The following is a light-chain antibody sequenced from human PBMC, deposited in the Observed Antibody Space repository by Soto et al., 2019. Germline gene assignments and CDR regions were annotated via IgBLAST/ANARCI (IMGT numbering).Light chain of an antibody. J-gene: IGLJ1*01. Sequence: QSALTQPASVSGSPGQSITISCTGTSSDVGSYNLVSWYQQHPGKAPKVMIYEGSKRPSGVSNRFSGSKSGNTASPTISGLQAEDEADYYCCSYAGSGTPYVFGTGTKVTVL. CDR1: SSDVGSYNL. V-gene: IGLV2-23*01. CDR3: CSYAGSGTPYV. CDR2: EGS.